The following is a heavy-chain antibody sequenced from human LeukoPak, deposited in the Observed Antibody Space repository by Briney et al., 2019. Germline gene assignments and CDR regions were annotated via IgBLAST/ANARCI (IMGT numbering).Heavy chain of an antibody. J-gene: IGHJ4*02. CDR3: ARDLSRGGDSSGYYY. CDR1: GGSISSYY. V-gene: IGHV4-4*07. CDR2: IYTSGST. Sequence: SETLSLTCTVSGGSISSYYWSWIRQPAGKGLEWIGRIYTSGSTNYNPSLKSRVTMSVDTSKNQFSLKLSSVTAADTAVYYCARDLSRGGDSSGYYYWGQGTLVTVSS. D-gene: IGHD3-22*01.